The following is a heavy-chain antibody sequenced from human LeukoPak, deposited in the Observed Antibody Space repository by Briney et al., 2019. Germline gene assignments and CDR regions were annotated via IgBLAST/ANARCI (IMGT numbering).Heavy chain of an antibody. CDR2: ISSDGATT. V-gene: IGHV3-74*01. J-gene: IGHJ4*02. Sequence: GGSLRLSCAASGFTVSTYWMHWVRQVPGKGLVRVSGISSDGATTHYADSVKGQFTISRDNAKNTLYLQMNSLRVGDTAVYYCARGSGFGVWGQGTLVTVSS. CDR1: GFTVSTYW. CDR3: ARGSGFGV. D-gene: IGHD3-9*01.